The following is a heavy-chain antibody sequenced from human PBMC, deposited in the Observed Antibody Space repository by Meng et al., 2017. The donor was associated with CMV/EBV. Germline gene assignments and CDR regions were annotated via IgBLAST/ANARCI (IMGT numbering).Heavy chain of an antibody. CDR1: GGSFSGYY. D-gene: IGHD3-22*01. J-gene: IGHJ4*02. CDR3: ARGRNYYDSSGLGLDY. Sequence: SETLSSPFAVQGGSFSGYYWSWFRQPPGKGLEWIGEINHSGITNYNPSLKSRVTISVDTSKNQFSLKLSSVTAADTAVYYCARGRNYYDSSGLGLDYWGQGTLVTVSS. CDR2: INHSGIT. V-gene: IGHV4-34*01.